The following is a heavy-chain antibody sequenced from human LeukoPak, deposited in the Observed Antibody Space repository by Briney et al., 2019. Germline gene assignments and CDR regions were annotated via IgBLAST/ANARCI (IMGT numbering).Heavy chain of an antibody. CDR2: IYYSGST. J-gene: IGHJ6*03. CDR3: ARGSSGLSIAARPFYYYYYMDV. Sequence: PSETLSLTCTVSGGSISSSSYYWGWIRQPPGKGLEWIGSIYYSGSTYYNPSLKSRVTISVDTSKNQFSLKLSSVTAADTAVYYCARGSSGLSIAARPFYYYYYMDVWGKGTTVTVSS. CDR1: GGSISSSSYY. V-gene: IGHV4-39*07. D-gene: IGHD6-6*01.